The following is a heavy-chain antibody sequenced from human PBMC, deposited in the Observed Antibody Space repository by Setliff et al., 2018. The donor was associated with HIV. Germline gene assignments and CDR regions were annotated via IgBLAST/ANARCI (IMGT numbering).Heavy chain of an antibody. D-gene: IGHD3-22*01. J-gene: IGHJ3*02. CDR3: ARCYYDSSGPTDAFDI. V-gene: IGHV1-46*01. Sequence: TNYYIHWVRQAPGQGLEWMGLINPSGGKTSYAKKFQGRLTMTRDTSRSTVYMELSSLRSEDTAMYYCARCYYDSSGPTDAFDIWGQGTVVTVSS. CDR1: TNYY. CDR2: INPSGGKT.